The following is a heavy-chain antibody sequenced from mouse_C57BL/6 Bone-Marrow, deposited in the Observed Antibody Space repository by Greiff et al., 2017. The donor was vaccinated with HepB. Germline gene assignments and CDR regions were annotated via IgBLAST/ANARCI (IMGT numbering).Heavy chain of an antibody. CDR1: GFTFSSYG. D-gene: IGHD2-3*01. J-gene: IGHJ3*01. V-gene: IGHV5-6*01. CDR2: ISSGGSYT. Sequence: EVKLVESGGDLVKPGGSLKLSCAASGFTFSSYGMSWVRQTPDKRLEWVATISSGGSYTYYPDSVKGRFTISRDNAKNTLYLQMSSLKSEDTAMYYCARSDGYSFAYWGQGTLVTVSA. CDR3: ARSDGYSFAY.